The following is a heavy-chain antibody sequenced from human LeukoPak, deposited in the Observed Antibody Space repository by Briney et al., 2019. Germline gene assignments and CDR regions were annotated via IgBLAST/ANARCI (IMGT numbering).Heavy chain of an antibody. CDR1: GYTLTELS. CDR3: ATTAASNGVYYYYYYMDV. CDR2: FDPEDGET. D-gene: IGHD6-25*01. J-gene: IGHJ6*03. V-gene: IGHV1-24*01. Sequence: ASVKVSCKVSGYTLTELSMHWVRQAPGKGLEWMGGFDPEDGETIYAQKFQGRVTMTEDTSTDTAYMELSSLRSEDTAVYYCATTAASNGVYYYYYYMDVWGKGTTVTVSS.